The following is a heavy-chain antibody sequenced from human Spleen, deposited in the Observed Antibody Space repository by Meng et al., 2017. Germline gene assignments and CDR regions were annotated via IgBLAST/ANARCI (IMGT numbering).Heavy chain of an antibody. J-gene: IGHJ4*02. CDR3: ARGVAVAGLDY. V-gene: IGHV4-34*02. CDR1: GGSFSGYY. Sequence: QVQLQQVGAGLLKPSETLSLTCAVYGGSFSGYYWSWIRQPPGKGLEWIGEINHSGSTNYNPSLKSRVTISVDTSKNQFSLKLSSVTAADTAVYYCARGVAVAGLDYWGQGTLVTVSS. D-gene: IGHD6-19*01. CDR2: INHSGST.